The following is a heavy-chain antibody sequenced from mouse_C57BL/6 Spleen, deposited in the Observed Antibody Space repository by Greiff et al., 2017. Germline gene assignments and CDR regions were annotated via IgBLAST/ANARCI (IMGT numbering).Heavy chain of an antibody. Sequence: QVQLKQSGAELVRPGASVTLSCKASGYTFTDYEMHWVKQTPVHGLEWIGAIDPETGGTAYNQKFKGKAILTADKSSSTAYMELRSLTSEDSAVYYCTRERKLWGQGTTLTVSS. CDR1: GYTFTDYE. J-gene: IGHJ2*01. CDR2: IDPETGGT. V-gene: IGHV1-15*01. CDR3: TRERKL.